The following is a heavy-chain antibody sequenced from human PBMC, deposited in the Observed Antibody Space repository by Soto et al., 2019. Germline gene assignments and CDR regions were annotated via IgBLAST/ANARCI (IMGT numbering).Heavy chain of an antibody. CDR2: ASGSGSGT. V-gene: IGHV3-23*01. D-gene: IGHD2-21*01. CDR1: GFTFSDFA. Sequence: GASLKISCAASGFTFSDFAMAWVRQAPGKGLEWVSSASGSGSGTYYADSVKGRFTISRDNSKNTLFLHMTNLRAGDTALYFCAKGRPGVAAAPDYWGQGTLVTVSS. J-gene: IGHJ4*02. CDR3: AKGRPGVAAAPDY.